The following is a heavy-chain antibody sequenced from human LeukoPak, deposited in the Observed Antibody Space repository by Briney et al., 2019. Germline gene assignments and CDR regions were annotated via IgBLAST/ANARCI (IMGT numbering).Heavy chain of an antibody. D-gene: IGHD6-19*01. V-gene: IGHV3-30*18. CDR2: ISYDGSNK. J-gene: IGHJ4*02. CDR3: AKGLRYSSGWYDY. CDR1: GFTFSSYG. Sequence: GGSLRLSCAASGFTFSSYGMPWVRQAPGKGLEWVAVISYDGSNKYYADSVKGRFTISRDNSKNTLYLQMNSLRAEDTAVYYCAKGLRYSSGWYDYWGQGTLVTVSS.